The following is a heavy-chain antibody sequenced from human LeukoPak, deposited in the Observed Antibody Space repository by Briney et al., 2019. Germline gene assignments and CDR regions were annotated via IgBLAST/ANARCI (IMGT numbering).Heavy chain of an antibody. J-gene: IGHJ4*02. D-gene: IGHD6-13*01. CDR3: ARGPRAAADDY. CDR2: MNPNSDNT. CDR1: GYTFTSYD. V-gene: IGHV1-8*03. Sequence: ASVKVSCKASGYTFTSYDINWVRQATGQGLEWMGWMNPNSDNTNYAQKFQGRVTITRDTSASTAYMELSSLTSEDTAVYYCARGPRAAADDYWGQGTLVTVSS.